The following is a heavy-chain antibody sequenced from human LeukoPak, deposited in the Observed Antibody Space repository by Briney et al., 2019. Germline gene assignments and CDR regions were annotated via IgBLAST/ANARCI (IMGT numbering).Heavy chain of an antibody. CDR3: AREALGGGGY. Sequence: GGSLRLSCAASGFTVSSDYMSWVRQAPGKGLEWVSIIYSSGSTYYADSVKGRFTISRDNSKNTLYLQMNSLRAEDTAVYYCAREALGGGGYWGQGTLVTVSS. D-gene: IGHD3-10*01. J-gene: IGHJ4*02. CDR1: GFTVSSDY. CDR2: IYSSGST. V-gene: IGHV3-66*01.